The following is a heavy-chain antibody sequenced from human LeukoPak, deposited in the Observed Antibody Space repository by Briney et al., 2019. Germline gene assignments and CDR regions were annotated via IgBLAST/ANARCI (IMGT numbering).Heavy chain of an antibody. Sequence: PSETLSLTCIVSGGSISSSRDYWAWIRQPPGKGLEWIGEINHSGSTNYNPSLKSRVTISVDTSKNQFSLKLSSVTAADTAVYYCARRSEPGSWYRNPFGIWGQGTMVTVSS. CDR2: INHSGST. V-gene: IGHV4-39*07. CDR1: GGSISSSRDY. D-gene: IGHD6-13*01. CDR3: ARRSEPGSWYRNPFGI. J-gene: IGHJ3*02.